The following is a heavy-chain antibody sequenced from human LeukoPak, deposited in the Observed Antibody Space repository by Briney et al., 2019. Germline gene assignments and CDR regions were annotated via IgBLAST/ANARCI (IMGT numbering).Heavy chain of an antibody. V-gene: IGHV1-69*04. CDR3: ARCYDLWSGYYRWLDP. D-gene: IGHD3-3*01. CDR1: GGTFSSYA. CDR2: IIPILGIA. Sequence: SVKVSCKASGGTFSSYAISWVRQAPGQGLEWMGRIIPILGIANYAQKFQGRVTITADESTSTAYMELSSLRSEDTAVYYCARCYDLWSGYYRWLDPWGQGTLVTVSS. J-gene: IGHJ5*02.